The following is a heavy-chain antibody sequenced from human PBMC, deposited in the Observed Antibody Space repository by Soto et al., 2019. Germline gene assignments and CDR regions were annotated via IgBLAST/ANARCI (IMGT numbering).Heavy chain of an antibody. CDR2: SSNSGSFT. CDR1: GFIFRSYS. Sequence: GGSLRLSCAASGFIFRSYSMAWVRQAPGKGLEWIGYSSNSGSFTRYADSVKGRFSISRDNAKNSLYLQINSLRGDDTAIYYCVRSGDNYNLLDYWGQGTPVTVSS. CDR3: VRSGDNYNLLDY. V-gene: IGHV3-21*05. J-gene: IGHJ4*02. D-gene: IGHD1-1*01.